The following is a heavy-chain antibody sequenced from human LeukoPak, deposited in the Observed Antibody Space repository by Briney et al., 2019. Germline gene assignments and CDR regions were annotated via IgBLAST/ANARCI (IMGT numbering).Heavy chain of an antibody. Sequence: GGSLRLSCAASGFTFSDYYMSWIRQAPGKGLEWVSYISSSGSTIYYADSVKGRFTISRDNAKNSLYLQMNSLRAEDTAVYYCAREENGDYDVWFDPWGQGTLVTVSS. CDR2: ISSSGSTI. CDR3: AREENGDYDVWFDP. V-gene: IGHV3-11*04. CDR1: GFTFSDYY. D-gene: IGHD4-17*01. J-gene: IGHJ5*02.